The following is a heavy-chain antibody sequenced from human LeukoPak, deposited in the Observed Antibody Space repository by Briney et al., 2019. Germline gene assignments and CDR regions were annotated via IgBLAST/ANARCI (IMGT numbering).Heavy chain of an antibody. CDR1: GFTFSSYE. V-gene: IGHV3-48*03. D-gene: IGHD1-1*01. CDR2: ISSSGSTI. Sequence: PGGSLRLSCAASGFTFSSYEMNWGRQAPGKGLEWVSYISSSGSTIYYADSVKGRFTISRDNAKNSLYLQMNSLRAEDTAVYYCATLVNYWSFDYWGQGTLVTVSS. J-gene: IGHJ4*02. CDR3: ATLVNYWSFDY.